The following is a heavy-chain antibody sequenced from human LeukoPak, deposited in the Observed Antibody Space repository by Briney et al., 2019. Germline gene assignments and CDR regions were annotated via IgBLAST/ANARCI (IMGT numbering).Heavy chain of an antibody. CDR3: AKDEGYCSGGSCYLGAFDI. D-gene: IGHD2-15*01. Sequence: PGGSLRLSCAASGFTFSSYGMSWVRQPPGKGLEWVSSISSSGYDIYYADSVKGRFTISRDNSKNTLYLQMNSLRAEDTAVYYCAKDEGYCSGGSCYLGAFDIWGQGTMVTVSS. CDR2: ISSSGYDI. CDR1: GFTFSSYG. V-gene: IGHV3-23*01. J-gene: IGHJ3*02.